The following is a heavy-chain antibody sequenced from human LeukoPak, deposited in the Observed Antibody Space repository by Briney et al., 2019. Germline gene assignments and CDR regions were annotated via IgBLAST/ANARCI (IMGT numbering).Heavy chain of an antibody. J-gene: IGHJ4*02. Sequence: SGGSLRLSCAASGFTFSSYWMSWVRQAPGKGLEWVANLKQDGSEKYYVDSVKGRFTISRDNAKNSLYLQMNSLRAEDTAVYYCAKLRGYSGYDSFDYWGQGTLVTVSS. CDR1: GFTFSSYW. CDR3: AKLRGYSGYDSFDY. CDR2: LKQDGSEK. V-gene: IGHV3-7*01. D-gene: IGHD5-12*01.